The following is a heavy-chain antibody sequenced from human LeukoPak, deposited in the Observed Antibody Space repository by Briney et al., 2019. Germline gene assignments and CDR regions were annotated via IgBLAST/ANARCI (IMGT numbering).Heavy chain of an antibody. CDR2: ISSSSSYI. D-gene: IGHD6-19*01. CDR3: ARTPIAQQWLVPHIDH. CDR1: GFTFSSYS. V-gene: IGHV3-21*01. Sequence: PGGSLRLSCAASGFTFSSYSMNWVRQAPGKGLEWVSSISSSSSYIYYADSVKGRFTISRDNAKNSLYLQMNSPRAEDTAVYYCARTPIAQQWLVPHIDHWGQGTLVTVSS. J-gene: IGHJ4*02.